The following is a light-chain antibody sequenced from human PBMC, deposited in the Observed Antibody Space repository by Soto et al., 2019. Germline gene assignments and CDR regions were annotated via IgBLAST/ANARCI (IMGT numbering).Light chain of an antibody. CDR2: DAS. J-gene: IGKJ1*01. V-gene: IGKV3-11*01. CDR1: QSVSSF. Sequence: EIVLTQSPATLSLSPGERATLSCRASQSVSSFLAWYQQKPGQAPMLLIYDASNRATGIPARFSGSGSGTDFNLNISRLEPKDFEVSCCQPRSNWPFGQGTKVEIK. CDR3: QPRSNWP.